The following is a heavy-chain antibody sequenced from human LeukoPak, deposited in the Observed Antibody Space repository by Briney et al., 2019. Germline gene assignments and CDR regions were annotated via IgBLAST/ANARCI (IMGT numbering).Heavy chain of an antibody. CDR2: MNPNSGNT. J-gene: IGHJ3*02. D-gene: IGHD2-2*01. V-gene: IGHV1-8*01. Sequence: ASVKVSCKASGYTFTSYDINWVRQATGQGLEWMGWMNPNSGNTGCAQKFQGRVTMTRNTSISTAYMELSSLRSEDTAVYYCFVVAIGGQGDAFDIWGQGTMVTVSS. CDR3: FVVAIGGQGDAFDI. CDR1: GYTFTSYD.